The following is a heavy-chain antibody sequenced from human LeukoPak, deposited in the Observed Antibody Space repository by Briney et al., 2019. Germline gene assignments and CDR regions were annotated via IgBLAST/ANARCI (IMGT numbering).Heavy chain of an antibody. CDR1: GYTFNRYG. CDR3: ARGATGAEPF. J-gene: IGHJ4*02. Sequence: GASVKVSCKASGYTFNRYGITWLRQAPGQGFEWMGWISAYDGNTTYAQKFQGRVTMTTDTSTNTAYMELRSLRSDDTAVYYCARGATGAEPFWGQGTLVTVSS. CDR2: ISAYDGNT. D-gene: IGHD1-14*01. V-gene: IGHV1-18*01.